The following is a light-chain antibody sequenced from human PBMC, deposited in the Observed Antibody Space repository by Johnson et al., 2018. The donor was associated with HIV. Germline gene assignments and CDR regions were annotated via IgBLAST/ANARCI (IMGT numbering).Light chain of an antibody. V-gene: IGLV1-51*02. CDR3: GTWDHSLSPHYV. CDR1: SSNIGNNY. Sequence: SVLTQPPSVSAAPGQKVTISCSGSSSNIGNNYVSWYQQLPGTAPKLLIYENNKRPSGIPDRFSGSKSGPSATLGITGLQTGDEAAYYCGTWDHSLSPHYVVGTGTQVTVL. CDR2: ENN. J-gene: IGLJ1*01.